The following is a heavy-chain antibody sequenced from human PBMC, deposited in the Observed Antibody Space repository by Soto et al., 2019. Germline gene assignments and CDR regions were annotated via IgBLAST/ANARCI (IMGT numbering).Heavy chain of an antibody. J-gene: IGHJ6*02. CDR2: IYPGDSDT. Sequence: PGESLKISCKGSGYSFTSYWIGWVRQMPGKGLEWMGIIYPGDSDTRYSPSFQGQVTVSADKSISTAYLQWSSLKASDTAMYYCASGGGYSYGPRYYYYGMDVWGQGTTVTVSS. CDR1: GYSFTSYW. D-gene: IGHD5-18*01. V-gene: IGHV5-51*01. CDR3: ASGGGYSYGPRYYYYGMDV.